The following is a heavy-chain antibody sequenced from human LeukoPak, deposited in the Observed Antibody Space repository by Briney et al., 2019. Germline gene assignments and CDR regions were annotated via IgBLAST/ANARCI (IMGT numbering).Heavy chain of an antibody. V-gene: IGHV7-4-1*02. CDR2: INTNTGNP. D-gene: IGHD3-10*01. J-gene: IGHJ6*02. CDR3: ASWFGELSAWYYYGMDV. Sequence: ASVKVSCKASGYTFTSYAMNWVRQAPGQGLEWMGWINTNTGNPTYAQGFTGRFVFSLDTSVSTAYLQISSLKAEDTAVYYCASWFGELSAWYYYGMDVWGQGTTVTVSS. CDR1: GYTFTSYA.